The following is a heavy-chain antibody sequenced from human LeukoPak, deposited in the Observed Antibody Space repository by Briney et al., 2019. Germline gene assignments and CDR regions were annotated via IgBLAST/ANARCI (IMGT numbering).Heavy chain of an antibody. CDR1: GYTFTSYG. J-gene: IGHJ4*02. CDR2: MNPNSGNT. D-gene: IGHD2-15*01. V-gene: IGHV1-8*02. CDR3: VVVVAATRGY. Sequence: ASVKVSCKASGYTFTSYGISWVRQATGQGLEWMGWMNPNSGNTGYAQKFQGRVTMTRNTSISTAYMELSSLRSEDTAVYYCVVVVAATRGYWGQGTLVTVSS.